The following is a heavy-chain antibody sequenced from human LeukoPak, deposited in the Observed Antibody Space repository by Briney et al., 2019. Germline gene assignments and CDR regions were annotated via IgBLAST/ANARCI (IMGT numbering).Heavy chain of an antibody. V-gene: IGHV3-21*01. CDR2: ISSSSSYI. D-gene: IGHD3-10*01. J-gene: IGHJ4*02. CDR1: GFTFSRYW. Sequence: GGSLRLSCAASGFTFSRYWMSWVRQAPGKGLEWVSSISSSSSYIYYADSVKGRFTISRDNAKNSLYLQMNSLRAEDTAVYYCARGGYDSGSYYKGPLYYFDYWGQGTLVTVSS. CDR3: ARGGYDSGSYYKGPLYYFDY.